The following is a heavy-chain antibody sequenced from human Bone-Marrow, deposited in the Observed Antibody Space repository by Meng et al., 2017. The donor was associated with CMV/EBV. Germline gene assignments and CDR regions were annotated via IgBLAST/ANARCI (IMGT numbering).Heavy chain of an antibody. CDR2: IRYDGSNK. CDR1: GFTFSSYG. Sequence: GESLKISCAASGFTFSSYGMHWVRQAPGKGLEWVAFIRYDGSNKYYADSVKGRFTISRDNSKNTLYLQMNSLRAEDTAVYYCVKDPVVPAARGSNWFDPWGQGTLVTVSS. CDR3: VKDPVVPAARGSNWFDP. J-gene: IGHJ5*02. D-gene: IGHD2-2*01. V-gene: IGHV3-30*02.